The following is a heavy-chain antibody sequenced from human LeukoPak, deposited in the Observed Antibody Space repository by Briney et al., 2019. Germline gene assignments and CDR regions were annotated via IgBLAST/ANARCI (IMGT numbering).Heavy chain of an antibody. D-gene: IGHD3-22*01. V-gene: IGHV1-2*02. CDR2: INPNSGGT. CDR3: ARDYYDSSGYYYGAFDI. J-gene: IGHJ3*02. CDR1: GYTFTGCY. Sequence: ASVKVSCKASGYTFTGCYMHWVRQAPGQGLEWMGWINPNSGGTNYAQKFQGRVTMTRDTSISTAYMELSRLRSDDTAVYYCARDYYDSSGYYYGAFDIWGQGTMVTVSS.